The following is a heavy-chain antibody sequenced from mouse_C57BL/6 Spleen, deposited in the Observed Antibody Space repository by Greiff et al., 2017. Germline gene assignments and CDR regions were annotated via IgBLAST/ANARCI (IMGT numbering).Heavy chain of an antibody. Sequence: EVKLMESGGGLVKPGGSLKLSCAASGFTFSSYAMSWVRQTPEKRLEWVATISDGGSYTYYPDNVKGRFTISRDNAKNNLYLQMSHLKSEDTAMYYCAGDDSSGSAWFAYWGQGTLVTVSA. J-gene: IGHJ3*01. V-gene: IGHV5-4*01. D-gene: IGHD3-2*02. CDR1: GFTFSSYA. CDR3: AGDDSSGSAWFAY. CDR2: ISDGGSYT.